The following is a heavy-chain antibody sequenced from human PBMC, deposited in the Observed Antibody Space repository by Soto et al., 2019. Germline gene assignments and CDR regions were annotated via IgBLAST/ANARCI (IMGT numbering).Heavy chain of an antibody. V-gene: IGHV3-73*01. J-gene: IGHJ6*03. CDR1: GFTFSGSA. D-gene: IGHD3-10*01. Sequence: EVQLVESGGGLVQPGGSLKLSCAAYGFTFSGSAMHWVRQASGKGLEWVGRIRSKANSYATAYAASVKGRFTISRDDSKNTAYLQMNSLKTEDTAVYYCTRHYGSGSYHYYYMDVWGKGTTVTVSS. CDR2: IRSKANSYAT. CDR3: TRHYGSGSYHYYYMDV.